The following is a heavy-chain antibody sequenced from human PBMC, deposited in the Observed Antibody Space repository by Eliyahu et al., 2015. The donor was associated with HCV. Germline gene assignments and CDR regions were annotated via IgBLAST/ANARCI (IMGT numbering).Heavy chain of an antibody. CDR2: IYWNDDK. Sequence: QITLKESGPTLVKPTQTLTLTCTFSGFSLSTSGVGVGWIRQPPGKALEWLALIYWNDDKRYSPSLKSRLTITKDTSKNQVVLTMTNMDPVDTATYYCAHIPRRRLRYFDWLTTGFDYWGQGTLVTVSS. D-gene: IGHD3-9*01. CDR3: AHIPRRRLRYFDWLTTGFDY. V-gene: IGHV2-5*01. CDR1: GFSLSTSGVG. J-gene: IGHJ4*02.